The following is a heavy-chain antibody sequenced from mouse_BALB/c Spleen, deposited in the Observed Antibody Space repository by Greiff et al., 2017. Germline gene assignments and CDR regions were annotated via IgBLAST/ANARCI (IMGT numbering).Heavy chain of an antibody. V-gene: IGHV5-12-1*01. J-gene: IGHJ1*01. Sequence: EVKLMESGGGLVKPGGSLKLSCAASGFAFSSSDMSWVRQTPEKRLEWVAYISSGGGSTYYPDTVKGRFTISRDNAKNTLYLQMSSLKSEDTAMYYCARHPYGLYWYFDVWGAGTTVTVSS. CDR2: ISSGGGST. D-gene: IGHD1-2*01. CDR3: ARHPYGLYWYFDV. CDR1: GFAFSSSD.